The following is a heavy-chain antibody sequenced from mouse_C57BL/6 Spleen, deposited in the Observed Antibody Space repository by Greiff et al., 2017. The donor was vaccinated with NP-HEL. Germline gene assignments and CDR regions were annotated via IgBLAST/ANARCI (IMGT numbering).Heavy chain of an antibody. CDR1: GFNIKDYY. Sequence: VQLQQSGAELVRPGASVKLSCTASGFNIKDYYMHWVKQRPEQGLEWIGRIDPEDGDTEYAPKFQGKATMTADTSSNTAYLQLSSLTSEDTAVDYCTTVYGSRDFDYWGQGTTLTVSS. J-gene: IGHJ2*01. CDR3: TTVYGSRDFDY. V-gene: IGHV14-1*01. D-gene: IGHD1-1*01. CDR2: IDPEDGDT.